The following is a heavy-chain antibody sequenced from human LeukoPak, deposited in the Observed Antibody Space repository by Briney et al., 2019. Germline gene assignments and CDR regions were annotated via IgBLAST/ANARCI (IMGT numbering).Heavy chain of an antibody. J-gene: IGHJ6*03. V-gene: IGHV4-61*02. CDR3: ARLGYCSGGSCYPYYYYMDV. D-gene: IGHD2-15*01. CDR2: IYTSGGT. Sequence: SETLSLTCTVSGGSISSGSYYWSWIRQPAGKGLEWVGRIYTSGGTHYNPSLKSRVTISVDTSKNQFSLKLSSVTAADTAVYYCARLGYCSGGSCYPYYYYMDVWGKGTTVTISS. CDR1: GGSISSGSYY.